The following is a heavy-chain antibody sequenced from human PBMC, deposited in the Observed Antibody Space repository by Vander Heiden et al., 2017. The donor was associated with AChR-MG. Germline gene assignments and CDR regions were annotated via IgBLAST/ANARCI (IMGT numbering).Heavy chain of an antibody. V-gene: IGHV4-61*02. D-gene: IGHD5-18*01. CDR2: IYTSGST. Sequence: QVQLQESRPGLVTPSQTLSLPCPVSGGSISSGSYYWSWIRHAAGKGLEWIGRIYTSGSTNYNPSLKSRVTISVDTSKNQFSLKLSSVTAADTAVYYCARSFGYSYGYDYWGQGTLVTVSS. CDR3: ARSFGYSYGYDY. J-gene: IGHJ4*02. CDR1: GGSISSGSYY.